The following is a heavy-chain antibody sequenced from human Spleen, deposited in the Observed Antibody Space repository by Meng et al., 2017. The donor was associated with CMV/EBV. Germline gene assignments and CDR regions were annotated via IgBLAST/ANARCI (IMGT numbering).Heavy chain of an antibody. Sequence: GESLKISCAASGVTLKWGRQAPGKGLEWVAVIRYDGSKKYYEGSVKGRFTISRDNAKNSLYLQMNSLRAEDTAVYYCARGHRVVTNYFDYWGQGTLVTVSS. J-gene: IGHJ4*02. V-gene: IGHV3-33*01. CDR1: GVTL. D-gene: IGHD3-3*01. CDR2: IRYDGSKK. CDR3: ARGHRVVTNYFDY.